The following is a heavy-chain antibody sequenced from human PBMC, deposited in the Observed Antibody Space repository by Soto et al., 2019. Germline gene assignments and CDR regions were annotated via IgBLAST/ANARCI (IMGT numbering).Heavy chain of an antibody. CDR1: GYTFTSYG. D-gene: IGHD2-15*01. CDR2: INPNSGGT. J-gene: IGHJ4*02. V-gene: IGHV1-2*04. Sequence: ASVKVSCKASGYTFTSYGISWVRQAPGQGLEWMGWINPNSGGTSYAQKFQGWVTMTRDTSISTAYMELSRLRSDETAVYYCMRARRGSSSGNYWGQGTLVTVSS. CDR3: MRARRGSSSGNY.